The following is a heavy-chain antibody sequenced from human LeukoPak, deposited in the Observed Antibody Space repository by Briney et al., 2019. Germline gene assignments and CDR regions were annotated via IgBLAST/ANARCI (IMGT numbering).Heavy chain of an antibody. D-gene: IGHD2-15*01. Sequence: ASVKVSCKASGYTFTSYGISWVRQAPGQGLEWMGWISAYNGNINYAQKLQGRVTMTTDTSTSTAYMELRSLRSDDTAVYYCARGYCSGGSCYSDDAFDIWGQGTMVTVSS. CDR3: ARGYCSGGSCYSDDAFDI. J-gene: IGHJ3*02. CDR1: GYTFTSYG. V-gene: IGHV1-18*01. CDR2: ISAYNGNI.